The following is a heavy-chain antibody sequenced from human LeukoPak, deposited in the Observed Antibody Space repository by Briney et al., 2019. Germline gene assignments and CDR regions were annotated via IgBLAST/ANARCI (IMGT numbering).Heavy chain of an antibody. V-gene: IGHV3-33*01. CDR3: ARDRVDPMGYYDYYYYYMDX. J-gene: IGHJ6*03. Sequence: SNKYYADSVKGRFTISRDNSKNTLYLQMNSLRAEDTAVYYCARDRVDPMGYYDYYYYYMDXXGKXTT. CDR2: SNK. D-gene: IGHD2-15*01.